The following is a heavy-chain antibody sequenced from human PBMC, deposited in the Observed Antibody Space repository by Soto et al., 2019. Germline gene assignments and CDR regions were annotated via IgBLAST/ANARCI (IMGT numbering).Heavy chain of an antibody. CDR2: IYHSGST. J-gene: IGHJ4*02. CDR1: GGSISSGGSS. Sequence: QLQLQESGSGLVKPSQTLSLTCAVSGGSISSGGSSWTWIRQPPGKGLEWIGYIYHSGSTYYNPSRRSRVTISGDRSKNQFSLKLTSVTAADTAVYYCARGAVVNFDSWGQGTLVTVSS. CDR3: ARGAVVNFDS. D-gene: IGHD3-22*01. V-gene: IGHV4-30-2*01.